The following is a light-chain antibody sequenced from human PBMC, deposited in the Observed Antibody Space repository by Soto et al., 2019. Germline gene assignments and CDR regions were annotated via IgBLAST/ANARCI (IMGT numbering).Light chain of an antibody. V-gene: IGKV1-39*01. CDR1: RSIGTL. CDR3: QHTFTSPPT. Sequence: DIHMTQSPSSLSASVGDRVTITCRASRSIGTLLHWYQHKPGKAPNLLIYAASNLQSGVPSRFTGSGSGTDFTLTISSLQPGDVATYFCQHTFTSPPTFGRGTQVEIK. J-gene: IGKJ4*02. CDR2: AAS.